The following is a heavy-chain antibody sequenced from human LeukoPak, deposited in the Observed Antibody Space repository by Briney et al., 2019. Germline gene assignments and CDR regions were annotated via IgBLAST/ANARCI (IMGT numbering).Heavy chain of an antibody. CDR2: IRYDGSNK. Sequence: GGSLRLSCAASGFTFSSYGMHWVRQAPGKGLEWVAFIRYDGSNKYYADSVKGRFTISRDNSKNTLYLQMNSLRAEDTAAYYCARAEGVVPAAIGGGAFDIWGQGTMVTVSS. CDR3: ARAEGVVPAAIGGGAFDI. J-gene: IGHJ3*02. V-gene: IGHV3-30*02. CDR1: GFTFSSYG. D-gene: IGHD2-2*02.